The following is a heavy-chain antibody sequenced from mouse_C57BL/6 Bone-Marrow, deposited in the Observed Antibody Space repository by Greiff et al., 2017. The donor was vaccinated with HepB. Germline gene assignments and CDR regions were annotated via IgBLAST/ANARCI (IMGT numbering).Heavy chain of an antibody. CDR3: ARSRGNLLLRSWFAY. CDR1: GYTFTSYG. J-gene: IGHJ3*01. D-gene: IGHD1-1*01. CDR2: IYPRSGNT. V-gene: IGHV1-81*01. Sequence: QVQLKESGAELARPGASVKLSCKASGYTFTSYGISWVKQRTGQGLEWIGEIYPRSGNTYYNEKFKGKATLTADKSSSTAYMELRSLTSEDSAVYFCARSRGNLLLRSWFAYWGQGTLVTVSA.